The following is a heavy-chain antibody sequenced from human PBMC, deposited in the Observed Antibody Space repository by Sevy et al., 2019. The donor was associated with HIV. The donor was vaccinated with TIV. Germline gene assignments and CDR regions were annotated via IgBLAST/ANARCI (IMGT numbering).Heavy chain of an antibody. CDR2: ISSSSSTI. Sequence: GGSLRLSCAASGFTFSSYSMNWVRQAPGKGLEWVSYISSSSSTIYYADSVKGRFTISRDNAKNSRYLQMNSLRDEDTAVYYCARTQTTRYDYVWGSYLPLGDFDYWGQGTLVTVSS. CDR3: ARTQTTRYDYVWGSYLPLGDFDY. D-gene: IGHD3-16*02. V-gene: IGHV3-48*02. J-gene: IGHJ4*02. CDR1: GFTFSSYS.